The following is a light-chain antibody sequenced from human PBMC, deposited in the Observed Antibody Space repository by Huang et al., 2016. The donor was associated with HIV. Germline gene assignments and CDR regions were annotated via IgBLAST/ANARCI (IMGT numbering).Light chain of an antibody. V-gene: IGKV1-39*01. Sequence: DIQMTQSPSSLSASVGDRVTIPCRASQSINTYLNWFQQKPGKAPKVLISAASTLQSGGPSRFSGGGSGTHFTLTITSLQPEDFATYYCQQTYTGVTFGQGTKVEIK. J-gene: IGKJ1*01. CDR3: QQTYTGVT. CDR2: AAS. CDR1: QSINTY.